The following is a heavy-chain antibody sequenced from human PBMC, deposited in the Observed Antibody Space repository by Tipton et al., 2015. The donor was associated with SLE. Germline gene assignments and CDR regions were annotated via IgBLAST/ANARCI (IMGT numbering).Heavy chain of an antibody. CDR3: ARAIYSNYVGYYFDY. D-gene: IGHD4-11*01. CDR2: IYYSGST. CDR1: GVSINSHY. V-gene: IGHV4-59*11. J-gene: IGHJ4*02. Sequence: TLSLTCTVSGVSINSHYWSWIRQPPGKGLEWIGYIYYSGSTNYNPSLKSRVTISVDTSKNQFSLKLSSVTAADTAVYYCARAIYSNYVGYYFDYWGQGTLVPVSS.